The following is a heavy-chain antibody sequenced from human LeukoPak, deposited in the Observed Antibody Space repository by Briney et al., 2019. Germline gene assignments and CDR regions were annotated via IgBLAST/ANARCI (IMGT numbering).Heavy chain of an antibody. CDR3: ARSPPYYYGSGSYYDYYYYMDV. CDR1: GGTFSSYA. D-gene: IGHD3-10*01. CDR2: IIPIFGTA. Sequence: SVKVSCKASGGTFSSYAISWVRQAPAQGLEWMGGIIPIFGTANYAQKFPGRVTITADKSTSTAYMELSSLRSEDTAVYYCARSPPYYYGSGSYYDYYYYMDVWGKGTTVTISS. V-gene: IGHV1-69*06. J-gene: IGHJ6*03.